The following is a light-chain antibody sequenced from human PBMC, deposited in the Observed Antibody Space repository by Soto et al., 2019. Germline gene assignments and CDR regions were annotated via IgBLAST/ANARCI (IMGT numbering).Light chain of an antibody. J-gene: IGLJ3*02. Sequence: QSALTQPPSASGSPGKSVTISCTGTSSDVGAYNCVSSYQLYPGKSPKLMIYDVNKRPSGVPDRFSGSKSGKTASLTVSVLQAEDGADYHCTSYAGSNIWVFGGVTKLTVL. CDR1: SSDVGAYNC. CDR2: DVN. V-gene: IGLV2-8*01. CDR3: TSYAGSNIWV.